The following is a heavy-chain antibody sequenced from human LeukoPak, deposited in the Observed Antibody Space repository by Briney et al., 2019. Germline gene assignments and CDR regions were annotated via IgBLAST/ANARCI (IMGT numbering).Heavy chain of an antibody. CDR3: ARTSTRLLNWFDP. V-gene: IGHV4-34*01. CDR2: INHSGST. D-gene: IGHD2/OR15-2a*01. Sequence: PSETLSLTCAVYGGSFSGYYWSWIRQPPGKGLEWIGEINHSGSTNYNPSLKSRVTISVDTSKNQFSLKLSSVTAADTAVYYCARTSTRLLNWFDPWGQGTLVTVSS. CDR1: GGSFSGYY. J-gene: IGHJ5*02.